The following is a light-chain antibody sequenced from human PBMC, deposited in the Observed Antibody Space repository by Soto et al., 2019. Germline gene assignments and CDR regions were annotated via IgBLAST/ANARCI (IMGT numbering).Light chain of an antibody. V-gene: IGLV2-14*01. CDR3: SSFTNTDTLV. CDR1: SSDVGFYNY. CDR2: EVR. J-gene: IGLJ1*01. Sequence: QSALTQAASVSGSPGQSITISCTGTSSDVGFYNYVSWYQQNPGKAPKLMIYEVRNRPSGVSNRFSGSKSGNTASLTISGLQAEDEADYYCSSFTNTDTLVFGTGTKLTVL.